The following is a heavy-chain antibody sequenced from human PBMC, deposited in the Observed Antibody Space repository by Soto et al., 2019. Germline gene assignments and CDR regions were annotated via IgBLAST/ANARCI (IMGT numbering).Heavy chain of an antibody. Sequence: QVQLVQSGAEEKKPGASVQVSCKASGYTFTSYAMHWVRQAPGQRLEWMGWINAGNGNTKYSQKFQGRVTITRDTSASTAYMELSSLRSEDTAVYYCARRPTYYYDSSGVGFDYWGQGTLVTVSS. CDR1: GYTFTSYA. V-gene: IGHV1-3*05. J-gene: IGHJ4*02. CDR3: ARRPTYYYDSSGVGFDY. CDR2: INAGNGNT. D-gene: IGHD3-22*01.